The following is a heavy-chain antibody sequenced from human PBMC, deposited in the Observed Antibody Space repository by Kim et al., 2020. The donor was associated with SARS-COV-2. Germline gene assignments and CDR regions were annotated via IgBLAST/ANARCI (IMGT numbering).Heavy chain of an antibody. Sequence: GGSLRLSCAASGFTFSDYDMSWIRQAPGKGLEWVSYISSSGSTIYYADSVKGRITISRDNARNSLYLQMNSLRAEDTAVYYCARDREWGLLPWFDPWGQGAQVAVS. J-gene: IGHJ5*02. D-gene: IGHD1-26*01. CDR3: ARDREWGLLPWFDP. CDR2: ISSSGSTI. CDR1: GFTFSDYD. V-gene: IGHV3-11*01.